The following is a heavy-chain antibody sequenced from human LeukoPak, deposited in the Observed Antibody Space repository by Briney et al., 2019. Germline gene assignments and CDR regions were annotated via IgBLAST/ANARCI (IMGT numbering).Heavy chain of an antibody. CDR3: ARERARWVDY. J-gene: IGHJ4*02. V-gene: IGHV3-66*02. CDR2: IYSGGST. CDR1: GFTVSSNY. Sequence: GGSLTLSCAASGFTVSSNYMSWVRQAPGKGLEWVSVIYSGGSTYYADSVKGRFTISRDNSKNTLYLQMNSLRAEDTAVYYCARERARWVDYWGQGTLVTVSS. D-gene: IGHD4-23*01.